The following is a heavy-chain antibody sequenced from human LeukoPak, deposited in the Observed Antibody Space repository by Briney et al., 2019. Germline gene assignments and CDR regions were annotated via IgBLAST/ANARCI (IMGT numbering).Heavy chain of an antibody. J-gene: IGHJ6*03. V-gene: IGHV4-59*01. CDR2: IYYSGST. CDR3: ATWRYCSGGSCYGNYYMDV. Sequence: SETLSLTCTVSGVSISSYYWSWIRQPPGKGLEWIEYIYYSGSTNYNPSLKSRVTISVDTSKNQFSLKLSSVTAVDTAVYYCATWRYCSGGSCYGNYYMDVWGKGTTVTVSS. D-gene: IGHD2-15*01. CDR1: GVSISSYY.